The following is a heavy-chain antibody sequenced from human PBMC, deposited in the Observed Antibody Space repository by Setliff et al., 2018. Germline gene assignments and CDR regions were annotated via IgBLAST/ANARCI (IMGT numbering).Heavy chain of an antibody. D-gene: IGHD3-10*01. CDR1: GYIFTTYR. CDR2: IYPEDSDT. CDR3: MRQDFYGSGSPSKGNAMDV. J-gene: IGHJ6*02. V-gene: IGHV5-51*01. Sequence: GESLKISCKASGYIFTTYRIGWVRQMPGKGLEWMGLIYPEDSDTRHSPSFPGHVTISADKSIDTAYLQWSSLKASDSAIYYCMRQDFYGSGSPSKGNAMDVWGQGTTVTVSS.